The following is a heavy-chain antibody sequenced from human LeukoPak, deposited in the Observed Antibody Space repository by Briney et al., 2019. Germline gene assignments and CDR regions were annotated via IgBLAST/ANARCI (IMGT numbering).Heavy chain of an antibody. CDR1: GFTFSTYT. D-gene: IGHD3-22*01. J-gene: IGHJ3*02. CDR2: ISSSSTYI. Sequence: GGSLRLSCAASGFTFSTYTMNWVRQAPGKGLEWVSSISSSSTYIYYADSVKGRFTISSDNAKNSLYLQMNSLRAEDTAMYYCARDLGRSGYYTIDAFDIWGQGTMVTISS. V-gene: IGHV3-21*01. CDR3: ARDLGRSGYYTIDAFDI.